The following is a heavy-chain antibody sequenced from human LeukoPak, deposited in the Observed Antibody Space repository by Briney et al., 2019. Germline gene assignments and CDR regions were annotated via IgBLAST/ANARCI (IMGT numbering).Heavy chain of an antibody. Sequence: SETLSLTCAVYGGSFSAYYWTWIRQPPGKGLEWIAEINHSGSTYYNPSLKSRVTISVDTSKNQFSLKLSSVTAADTAVYYCARVFPSGSYYTNYWGQGTLVTVSS. CDR1: GGSFSAYY. CDR2: INHSGST. J-gene: IGHJ4*02. D-gene: IGHD1-26*01. CDR3: ARVFPSGSYYTNY. V-gene: IGHV4-34*01.